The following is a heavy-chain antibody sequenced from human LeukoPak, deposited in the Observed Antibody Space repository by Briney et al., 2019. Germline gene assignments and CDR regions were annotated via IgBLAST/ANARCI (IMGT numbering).Heavy chain of an antibody. V-gene: IGHV1-46*01. CDR2: INPSGGST. J-gene: IGHJ4*02. D-gene: IGHD3-22*01. Sequence: ASVKVSCKASGYTFTSYYMHWVRQAPGQGLEWMGIINPSGGSTSYAQKFQGRVTMTRDTSTSTVYMELSSLRSEDTAVYYCAKDNRYYYDTSGLRGIDYWGQGTLVTVSS. CDR1: GYTFTSYY. CDR3: AKDNRYYYDTSGLRGIDY.